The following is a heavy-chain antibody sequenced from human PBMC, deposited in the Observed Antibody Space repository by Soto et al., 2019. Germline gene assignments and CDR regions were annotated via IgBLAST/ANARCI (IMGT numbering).Heavy chain of an antibody. V-gene: IGHV4-39*01. J-gene: IGHJ4*02. CDR3: ARLVVVAATGAIDY. Sequence: SETLSLTCTVSGGSISSSSYYWGWIRQPPGKGLEWIGSIYYSGSTYYNPSLKSRVTISVDTSKNQFSPKLSSVTAADTAVYYCARLVVVAATGAIDYWGQGTLVTVSS. CDR1: GGSISSSSYY. D-gene: IGHD2-15*01. CDR2: IYYSGST.